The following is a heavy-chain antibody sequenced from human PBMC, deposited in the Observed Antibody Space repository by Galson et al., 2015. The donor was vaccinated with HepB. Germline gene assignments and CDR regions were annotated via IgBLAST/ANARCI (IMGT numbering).Heavy chain of an antibody. V-gene: IGHV3-7*01. J-gene: IGHJ4*02. CDR2: IKQDGSEK. CDR1: GFTFSSYW. Sequence: LRLSCAASGFTFSSYWMSWVRQAPGKGLEWVANIKQDGSEKYYVDSVKGRFTISRDNAKNSLYLQMNSLRAEDTAVYYCARDTGIAVAAPVDYWGQGTLVTVSS. CDR3: ARDTGIAVAAPVDY. D-gene: IGHD6-19*01.